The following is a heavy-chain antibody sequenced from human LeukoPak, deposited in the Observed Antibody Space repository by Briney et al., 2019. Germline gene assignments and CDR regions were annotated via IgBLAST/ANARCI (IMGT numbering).Heavy chain of an antibody. CDR1: GVTFSNFA. D-gene: IGHD3-22*01. CDR2: FDPEDGET. Sequence: GASVKVSCKASGVTFSNFAISWVRQAPGKGLEWMGGFDPEDGETIYAQKFQGRVTMTEDTSTDTAYMELSSLRSEDTAVYYCAIESSGYYWAWGQGTLVTVSS. CDR3: AIESSGYYWA. V-gene: IGHV1-24*01. J-gene: IGHJ5*02.